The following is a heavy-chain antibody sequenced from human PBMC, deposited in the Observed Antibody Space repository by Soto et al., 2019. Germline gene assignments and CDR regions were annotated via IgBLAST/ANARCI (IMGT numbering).Heavy chain of an antibody. CDR1: GYTFTSYG. D-gene: IGHD1-26*01. Sequence: ASVKVSCKASGYTFTSYGISWVRQAPGQRLEWMGWIIAVNGNTKYSQKFQGRVTITRDTSTSTAYMELSSLRSEDTAVYYCARGLGLYYFDYWGQGTLVTVSS. CDR3: ARGLGLYYFDY. J-gene: IGHJ4*02. V-gene: IGHV1-18*01. CDR2: IIAVNGNT.